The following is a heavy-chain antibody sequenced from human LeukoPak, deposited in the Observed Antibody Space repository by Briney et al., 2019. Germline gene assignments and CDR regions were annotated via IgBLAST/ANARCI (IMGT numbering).Heavy chain of an antibody. CDR3: ARDSPESWCDP. CDR2: ISYDGSNK. Sequence: GGSLRLSCAASGFTFSSYAMHWVRQAPGKGLEWVAVISYDGSNKYYADSVKGRFTISRDNSKNTLYLQMNSLRAEDTAVYYCARDSPESWCDPWGQGTLVTVSS. J-gene: IGHJ5*02. D-gene: IGHD1-14*01. V-gene: IGHV3-30-3*01. CDR1: GFTFSSYA.